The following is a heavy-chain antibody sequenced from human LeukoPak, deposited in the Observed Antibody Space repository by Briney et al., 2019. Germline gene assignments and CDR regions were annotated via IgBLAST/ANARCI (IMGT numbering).Heavy chain of an antibody. Sequence: GASVKVSCKASGYTFTNYGINWVRQAPGQELEWMGWISTYNGDTNYAQKVQGRVTMTTDTSTSTAYMELRSLGSDETAVYYCARVDLLTGYYFFDYWGQGTLVTVSS. CDR2: ISTYNGDT. V-gene: IGHV1-18*01. D-gene: IGHD3-9*01. CDR1: GYTFTNYG. CDR3: ARVDLLTGYYFFDY. J-gene: IGHJ4*02.